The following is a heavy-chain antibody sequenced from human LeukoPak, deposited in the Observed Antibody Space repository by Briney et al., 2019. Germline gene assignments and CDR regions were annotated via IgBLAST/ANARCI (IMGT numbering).Heavy chain of an antibody. CDR2: ILSGSGNI. Sequence: GGSLRLSCAASGFTFSSYAMSWVRQAPGKGLEWVSSILSGSGNIYYADSVKGRFTISRDNAENSLHLQMNNLRADDTAVYYCARDRWESPHYYYYGLDVWGQGTTVTVSS. CDR1: GFTFSSYA. D-gene: IGHD1-26*01. CDR3: ARDRWESPHYYYYGLDV. V-gene: IGHV3-21*01. J-gene: IGHJ6*02.